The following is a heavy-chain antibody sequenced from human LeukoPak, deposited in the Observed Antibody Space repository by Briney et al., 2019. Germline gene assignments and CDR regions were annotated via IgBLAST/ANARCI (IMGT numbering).Heavy chain of an antibody. V-gene: IGHV4-61*02. CDR3: TRCPQIYCSGSSYFDF. CDR2: IYTSGST. Sequence: SETLSLTCTVSGGSISSGSYYWSWIRQPAGKGLGWIGRIYTSGSTNYNPSLKSRATISVDTSKNQFSLKLSSVTAADTAVYYCTRCPQIYCSGSSYFDFWRQGTLVSVPS. J-gene: IGHJ4*02. CDR1: GGSISSGSYY. D-gene: IGHD3-10*01.